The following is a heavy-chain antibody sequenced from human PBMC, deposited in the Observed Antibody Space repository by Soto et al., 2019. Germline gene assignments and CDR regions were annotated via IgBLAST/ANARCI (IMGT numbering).Heavy chain of an antibody. V-gene: IGHV3-53*01. CDR2: IYSGGST. J-gene: IGHJ6*02. D-gene: IGHD3-22*01. CDR3: AREGMYYYDSSGYYYYYYGMDV. CDR1: GFTVSSNY. Sequence: PGGSLRLACAASGFTVSSNYMSWVRKAPGKGLEWVSVIYSGGSTYYADSVKGRFTISRDNSKSTLYLQMNSLRAEDTAVYYCAREGMYYYDSSGYYYYYYGMDVWGQGTTVTVSS.